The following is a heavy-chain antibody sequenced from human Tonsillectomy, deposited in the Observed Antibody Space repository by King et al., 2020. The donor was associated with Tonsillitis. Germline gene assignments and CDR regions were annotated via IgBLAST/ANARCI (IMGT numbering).Heavy chain of an antibody. CDR2: IYSSVST. CDR3: ARNGGYSYALDY. V-gene: IGHV4-59*01. D-gene: IGHD5-18*01. J-gene: IGHJ4*02. Sequence: VQLQESGPVLVKPSETLSLTCTFSGGSISSYYWSWIRQPPGKGLEWIWYIYSSVSTNYNSSIKSRLTTSVEPSKTQFSLKLSSVTAADTAVYYCARNGGYSYALDYWGQGTLVTVSS. CDR1: GGSISSYY.